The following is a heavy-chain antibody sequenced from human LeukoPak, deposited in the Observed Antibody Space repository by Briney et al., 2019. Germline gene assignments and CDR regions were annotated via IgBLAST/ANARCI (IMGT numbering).Heavy chain of an antibody. CDR2: IKPDEGEK. V-gene: IGHV3-7*03. D-gene: IGHD1-26*01. CDR1: GFTFSSDW. Sequence: GGSLRLSCAASGFTFSSDWMIWVRQAPGKGLEWVANIKPDEGEKYYVDSVKGRFTISRDNAKNSLYLQMNSLRAEDTAVYYCARGGGSYHFDYWGQGTLVTVSS. CDR3: ARGGGSYHFDY. J-gene: IGHJ4*02.